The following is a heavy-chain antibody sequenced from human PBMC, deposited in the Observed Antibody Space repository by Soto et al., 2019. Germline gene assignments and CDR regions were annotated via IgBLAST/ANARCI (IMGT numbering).Heavy chain of an antibody. CDR2: IKSKTDGGTT. D-gene: IGHD3-16*01. V-gene: IGHV3-15*01. J-gene: IGHJ4*02. Sequence: GGSLRLSCAASGFTFSNAWMSWVRQAPGKGLEWVGRIKSKTDGGTTDYAAPVKGRVTISRDDSKNSLYLQMNRLKNEDTVVYYCTTDLNDYDYIWGFHAYWGQGTLVTVSS. CDR1: GFTFSNAW. CDR3: TTDLNDYDYIWGFHAY.